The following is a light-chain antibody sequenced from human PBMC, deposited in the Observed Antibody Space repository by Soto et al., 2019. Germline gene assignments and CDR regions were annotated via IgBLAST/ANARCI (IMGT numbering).Light chain of an antibody. Sequence: DIHMTQSPSTLSASVGDRVTITCRASRDITRWLAWYQQKPGRAPKVLIYEASNLQSGVPSRFSGSGSGTEFTLTISSLQPDDFGTYYCQEYSSFFGGVTRVEIK. CDR1: RDITRW. J-gene: IGKJ4*01. V-gene: IGKV1-5*01. CDR2: EAS. CDR3: QEYSSF.